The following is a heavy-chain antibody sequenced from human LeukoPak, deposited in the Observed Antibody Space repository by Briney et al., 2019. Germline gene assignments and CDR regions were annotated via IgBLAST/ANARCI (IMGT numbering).Heavy chain of an antibody. CDR1: GFTFSSYA. Sequence: SGGSLRLSCAASGFTFSSYAMHWVRQAPGKGLEWVAVISYDGSNKYYADSVKGRFTISRDNSKNTLYLQMNSLRAEDTAVYYCARDTIAAAGREWYGMDVWGQGTTVTVSS. CDR2: ISYDGSNK. J-gene: IGHJ6*02. D-gene: IGHD6-13*01. CDR3: ARDTIAAAGREWYGMDV. V-gene: IGHV3-30-3*01.